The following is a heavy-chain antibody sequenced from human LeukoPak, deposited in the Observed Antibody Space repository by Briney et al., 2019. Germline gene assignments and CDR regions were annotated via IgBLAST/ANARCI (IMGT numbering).Heavy chain of an antibody. Sequence: GESLKISCKGSGYSFTTYWIGWVRQMPGKGLEWMGVIYPGDSDTGYSPSFQGQVTISVDRSTSTAYLQWSTLKTSDIAMYYCARQGIPARFAYFDYWGQGTLVTVSS. CDR3: ARQGIPARFAYFDY. J-gene: IGHJ4*02. CDR2: IYPGDSDT. CDR1: GYSFTTYW. V-gene: IGHV5-51*01. D-gene: IGHD6-6*01.